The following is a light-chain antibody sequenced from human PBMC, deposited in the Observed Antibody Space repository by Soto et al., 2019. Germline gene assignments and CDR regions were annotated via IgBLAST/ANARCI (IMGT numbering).Light chain of an antibody. CDR1: QSVSSSY. CDR3: QQFNNWPRT. V-gene: IGKV3-15*01. Sequence: EIVMTQSPATLSVSPGERATLSCRASQSVSSSYLAWYQQKPGQAPRLLISDASTRATGIPARFSGSGSGTEFTLTISSLQSEDFAVYYCQQFNNWPRTFGQGTKVDIK. J-gene: IGKJ1*01. CDR2: DAS.